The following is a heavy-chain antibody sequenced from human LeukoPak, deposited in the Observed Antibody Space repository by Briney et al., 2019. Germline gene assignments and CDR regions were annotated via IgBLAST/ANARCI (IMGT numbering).Heavy chain of an antibody. CDR1: GFTFSTYR. Sequence: PGGSLRLSCAASGFTFSTYRMNWVRQAPGKGLEWVSSISSSSGYLYYADSVRGRFTISRDNAKGSVLLQMNSLGADDTAVYYCARDERGIDYWGQGTLVTVSS. CDR2: ISSSSGYL. J-gene: IGHJ4*02. V-gene: IGHV3-21*01. CDR3: ARDERGIDY. D-gene: IGHD6-13*01.